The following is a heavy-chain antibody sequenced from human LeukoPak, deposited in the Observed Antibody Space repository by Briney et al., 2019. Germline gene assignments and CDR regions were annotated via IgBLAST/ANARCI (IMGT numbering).Heavy chain of an antibody. V-gene: IGHV1-69*04. D-gene: IGHD3-3*01. CDR1: GGTFSSYA. J-gene: IGHJ3*02. Sequence: ASVKVSCKASGGTFSSYAISWVRQAPGQGLEWMGRIIPILGIANYAQKFQGRVTITADKPTSTAYMELSSLRSEDTAVYYCARAGGRLRFLEWFGGAFDIWGQGTMVTVSS. CDR2: IIPILGIA. CDR3: ARAGGRLRFLEWFGGAFDI.